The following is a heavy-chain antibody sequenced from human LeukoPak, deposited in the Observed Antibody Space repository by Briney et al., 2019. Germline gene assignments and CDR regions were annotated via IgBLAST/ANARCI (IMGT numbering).Heavy chain of an antibody. J-gene: IGHJ4*02. V-gene: IGHV4-39*01. D-gene: IGHD3-22*01. CDR2: IYYSGST. CDR3: ARQSAYYYDSSGYGY. Sequence: PSETLSLTCTVSGGSISSSSYYWGWIRQPPGKGLEWIGSIYYSGSTYYNPSLKSRVTISVDTSKNQFFLKLSSVTAADTAVYYCARQSAYYYDSSGYGYWGQGTLVTVSS. CDR1: GGSISSSSYY.